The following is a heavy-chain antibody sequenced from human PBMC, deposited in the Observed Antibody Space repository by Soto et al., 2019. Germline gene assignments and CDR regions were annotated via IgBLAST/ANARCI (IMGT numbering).Heavy chain of an antibody. Sequence: ASVKVSCTASGYTFTGYYMHWVRQAPGQGLEWMGWINPNSGGTNYAQKLQGWVTMTRDTSISTAYMELSRLRSDDTAVYYCARLVGNWNDTQGWFEPWDQGTLVIV. CDR1: GYTFTGYY. V-gene: IGHV1-2*04. D-gene: IGHD1-1*01. CDR3: ARLVGNWNDTQGWFEP. CDR2: INPNSGGT. J-gene: IGHJ5*02.